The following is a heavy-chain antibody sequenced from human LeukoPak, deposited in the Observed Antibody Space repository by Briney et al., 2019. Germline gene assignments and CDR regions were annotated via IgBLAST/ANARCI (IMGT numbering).Heavy chain of an antibody. CDR1: GYTPTSYG. Sequence: ASVKVSCKASGYTPTSYGMNWVRQAPGQGLEWMGWINTNTGNPTYAQGFTGRFVFSLDTSVSTAYLQISSLKAEDTAVYYCARDRSGWAFYYYYGMDVWGQGTTVSVSS. V-gene: IGHV7-4-1*02. CDR3: ARDRSGWAFYYYYGMDV. CDR2: INTNTGNP. J-gene: IGHJ6*02. D-gene: IGHD6-19*01.